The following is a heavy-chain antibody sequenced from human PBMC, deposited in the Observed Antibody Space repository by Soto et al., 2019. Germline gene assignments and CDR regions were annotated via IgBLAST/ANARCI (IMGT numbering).Heavy chain of an antibody. CDR2: ISAYNGNT. V-gene: IGHV1-18*04. D-gene: IGHD3-9*01. Sequence: ASVKVSCKASGYSFTSYGISWVRQAPGQGFEWMGWISAYNGNTNYTQKLQGRVTMTTDTSTSTAYMELRSLRSDDTAVYYCARDLTGYYPAFADYWGQGTLVTVSS. CDR3: ARDLTGYYPAFADY. CDR1: GYSFTSYG. J-gene: IGHJ4*02.